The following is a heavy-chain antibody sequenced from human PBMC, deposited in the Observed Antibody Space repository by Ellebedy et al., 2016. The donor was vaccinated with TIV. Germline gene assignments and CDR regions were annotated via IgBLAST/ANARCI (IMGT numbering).Heavy chain of an antibody. CDR3: ARADCSSTSCYAAPDY. CDR1: GFTFSDYY. Sequence: GGSLRLSXAASGFTFSDYYMSWIRQAPGKGLEWVSYISSSSSYTNYADSVKGRFTISRDNAKNSLYLQMNSLRAEDTAVYYCARADCSSTSCYAAPDYWGQGTLVTVSS. CDR2: ISSSSSYT. J-gene: IGHJ4*02. V-gene: IGHV3-11*06. D-gene: IGHD2-2*01.